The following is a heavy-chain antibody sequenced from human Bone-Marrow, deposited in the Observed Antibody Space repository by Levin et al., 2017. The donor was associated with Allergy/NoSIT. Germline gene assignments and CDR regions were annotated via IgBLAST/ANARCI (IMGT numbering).Heavy chain of an antibody. Sequence: GGSLRLSCAASGFTFSNAWMSWVRQAPGKGLEWVGRIKSKTDGGTTDYAAPVKGRFTISRDDSKNTLYLQMNSLKTEDTAVYYCTTAVCGGDCYPPFDYWGQGTLVTVSS. CDR3: TTAVCGGDCYPPFDY. V-gene: IGHV3-15*01. D-gene: IGHD2-21*01. CDR2: IKSKTDGGTT. J-gene: IGHJ4*02. CDR1: GFTFSNAW.